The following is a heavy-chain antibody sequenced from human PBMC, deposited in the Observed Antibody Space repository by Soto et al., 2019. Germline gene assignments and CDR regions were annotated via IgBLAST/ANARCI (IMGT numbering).Heavy chain of an antibody. CDR1: GYSFASYW. CDR2: IYTGDSDT. CDR3: ARTRSFTLGFYYDGIDV. Sequence: GESLKISCQGSGYSFASYWIGWVRQMPEKDLEWMGIIYTGDSDTRYSPSFQGQVTISADKSLRTAYLQWTSLKASDTALYYCARTRSFTLGFYYDGIDVWGQGTTVTSP. J-gene: IGHJ6*02. V-gene: IGHV5-51*01. D-gene: IGHD6-6*01.